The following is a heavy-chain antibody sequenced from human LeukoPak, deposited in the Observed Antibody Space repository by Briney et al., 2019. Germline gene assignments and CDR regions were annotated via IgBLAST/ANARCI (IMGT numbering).Heavy chain of an antibody. D-gene: IGHD6-19*01. V-gene: IGHV3-30*19. Sequence: PGGSLRLSCVASGFTFSSYGMHWVRQAPGKGLEWLAIISYDGNYKNYADSVKGRFTISRDNSKNTLFLQMNSLRADDTAVYYCARDGDSSGWYSSVDYWGQGTLVTVSS. CDR2: ISYDGNYK. CDR3: ARDGDSSGWYSSVDY. J-gene: IGHJ4*02. CDR1: GFTFSSYG.